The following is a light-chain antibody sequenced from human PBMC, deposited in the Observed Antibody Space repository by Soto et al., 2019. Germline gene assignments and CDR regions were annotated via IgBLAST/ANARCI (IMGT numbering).Light chain of an antibody. J-gene: IGKJ5*01. CDR2: DAS. CDR3: QQRSKWPLST. CDR1: QSVSSY. Sequence: EIVLTQSPATLYLSPGERATLSCRASQSVSSYLAWYQQKPGQAPRLLISDASNRATGIPARFSGSGAGTDFTLTVSSLELEDFAVYDMQQRSKWPLSTFGQWTRLEIK. V-gene: IGKV3-11*01.